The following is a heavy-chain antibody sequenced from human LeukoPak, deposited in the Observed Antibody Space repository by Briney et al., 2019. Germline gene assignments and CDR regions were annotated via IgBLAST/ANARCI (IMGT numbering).Heavy chain of an antibody. CDR2: ISSSSSTI. D-gene: IGHD2-21*01. V-gene: IGHV3-48*01. CDR3: ARDDWTS. CDR1: GFTFSSYS. Sequence: GGSLRLSCAASGFTFSSYSMNWVRQAPGKGLEWVSYISSSSSTIYYADSVKGRFTISRDNSNSTLLLYLNSLRAEDTAVYYCARDDWTSWGQGTLVTVSS. J-gene: IGHJ4*02.